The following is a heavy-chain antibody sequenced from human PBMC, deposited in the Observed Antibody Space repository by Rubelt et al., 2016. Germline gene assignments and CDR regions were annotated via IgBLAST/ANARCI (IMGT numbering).Heavy chain of an antibody. CDR1: GGSVISNY. J-gene: IGHJ4*02. CDR3: ARLRGGTDY. D-gene: IGHD3-10*01. Sequence: GGSVISNYWSWIRQPPGKGLEWTGYIYYTGTTNYNPSLKCRVTISVNTSKNQFSLKLTSVTAADTAVYYCARLRGGTDYWGQGTLVTVSS. V-gene: IGHV4-59*08. CDR2: IYYTGTT.